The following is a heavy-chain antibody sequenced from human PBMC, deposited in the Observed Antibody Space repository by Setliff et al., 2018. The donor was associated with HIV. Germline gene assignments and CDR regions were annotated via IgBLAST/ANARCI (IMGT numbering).Heavy chain of an antibody. J-gene: IGHJ4*02. CDR1: GGSVNTYY. CDR2: IYYSGGT. CDR3: ARDGPMGRFDF. D-gene: IGHD1-26*01. V-gene: IGHV4-59*02. Sequence: PSETLSLTCTVSGGSVNTYYWSWIRQPPGKGLEWIGYIYYSGGTHYNPSLKSRVTISVDTSKNQFSPKLSSVTAADTAVYYCARDGPMGRFDFWGQGTLVTVSS.